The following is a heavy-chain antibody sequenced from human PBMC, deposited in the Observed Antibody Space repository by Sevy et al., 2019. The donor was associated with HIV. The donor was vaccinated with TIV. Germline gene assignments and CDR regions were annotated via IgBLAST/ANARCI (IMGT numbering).Heavy chain of an antibody. Sequence: GGSLRLSCAASGFTFSNAWMSWVRQAPGKGLEWVGRIKSKTHSRKTDYAAPGKGSFTISRDDSKNTLYLQMNSLKTEDTAVYYCTTDYQTAWNYLNWVQGTLVTVSS. D-gene: IGHD1-7*01. CDR2: IKSKTHSRKT. CDR3: TTDYQTAWNYLN. J-gene: IGHJ4*02. CDR1: GFTFSNAW. V-gene: IGHV3-15*01.